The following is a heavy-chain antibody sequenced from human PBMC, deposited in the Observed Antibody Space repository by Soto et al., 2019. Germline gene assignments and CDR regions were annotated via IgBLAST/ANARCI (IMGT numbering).Heavy chain of an antibody. J-gene: IGHJ4*02. D-gene: IGHD2-2*01. Sequence: SETLSLTCTVSGGSISSGGYYWSWIRQHPGKGLEWIGYIYYSGSTYYNPPLKSRVTISVDTSKNQFSLKLSSVTAADTAVYYCARSSTSANYFDYWGQGTLVTVSS. V-gene: IGHV4-31*03. CDR1: GGSISSGGYY. CDR2: IYYSGST. CDR3: ARSSTSANYFDY.